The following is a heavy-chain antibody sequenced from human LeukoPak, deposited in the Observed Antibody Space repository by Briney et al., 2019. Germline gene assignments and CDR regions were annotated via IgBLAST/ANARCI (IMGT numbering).Heavy chain of an antibody. CDR1: GFIFSSYW. J-gene: IGHJ2*01. CDR3: SGGNLYWYFDL. V-gene: IGHV3-7*01. CDR2: IQQDGSEK. Sequence: PGGSLRLSCAASGFIFSSYWMSWVVQAPGKGLEWVANIQQDGSEKYYVDSVKGRFTISRDNAKNSLYLQINSLRAEDTAVYYCSGGNLYWYFDLWGRGTLVTVSS. D-gene: IGHD4-23*01.